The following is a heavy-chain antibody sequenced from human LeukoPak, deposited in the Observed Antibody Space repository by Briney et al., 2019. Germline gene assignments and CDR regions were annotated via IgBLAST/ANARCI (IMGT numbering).Heavy chain of an antibody. J-gene: IGHJ4*02. CDR3: ARKDGDY. CDR1: GASISAFH. Sequence: SETLSLTCTVSGASISAFHWTWFRQPAGKTLEWIGLICGSGSTLLNPSLKTRVAMSLDLTKNQLSLRLTSLTAADTAMYYCARKDGDYWGQGTLVTVSS. CDR2: ICGSGST. V-gene: IGHV4-4*07.